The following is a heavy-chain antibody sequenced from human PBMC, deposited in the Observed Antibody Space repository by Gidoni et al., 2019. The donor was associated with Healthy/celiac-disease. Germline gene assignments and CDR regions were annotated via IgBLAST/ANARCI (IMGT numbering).Heavy chain of an antibody. CDR2: IGTAGDT. D-gene: IGHD5-12*01. J-gene: IGHJ4*02. Sequence: EVQLVESGGGLVQPGGSLVLSCAASGFTFRSYDMHWVRQATGKGLEWVSAIGTAGDTYYPGSVKGRFTISRENAKNSLYLQMNSLRAGDTAVYYCARGGDRGSSGYDLLDYWGQGTLVTVSS. CDR1: GFTFRSYD. V-gene: IGHV3-13*01. CDR3: ARGGDRGSSGYDLLDY.